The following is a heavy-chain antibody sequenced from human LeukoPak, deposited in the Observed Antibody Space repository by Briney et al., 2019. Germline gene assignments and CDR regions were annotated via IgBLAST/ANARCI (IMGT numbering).Heavy chain of an antibody. J-gene: IGHJ4*02. D-gene: IGHD4-23*01. CDR3: ASSTVVTQLDY. CDR2: IHTSGST. Sequence: SETLSLTCSVSGGSISSYYWSWIRQPAGKGLEWIGRIHTSGSTNYNPSLKSRVTMSLDTSKNQFSLKLSSVTAAHTAVYYCASSTVVTQLDYWGQGTLVTVSS. CDR1: GGSISSYY. V-gene: IGHV4-4*07.